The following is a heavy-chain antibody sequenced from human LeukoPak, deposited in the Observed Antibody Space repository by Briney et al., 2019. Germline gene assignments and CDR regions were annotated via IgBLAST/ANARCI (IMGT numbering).Heavy chain of an antibody. J-gene: IGHJ6*02. Sequence: GGSLRLSCAASGFTFSSYSMNWVRQAPGKGLEWVSSISSSSSYIYYADSVKGRFTISRDNAKNSLYLQMNSLRAEDTAVYYCARGSTTGILYYYYGMDVWGQGTTVTVSS. V-gene: IGHV3-21*01. CDR3: ARGSTTGILYYYYGMDV. D-gene: IGHD1-1*01. CDR2: ISSSSSYI. CDR1: GFTFSSYS.